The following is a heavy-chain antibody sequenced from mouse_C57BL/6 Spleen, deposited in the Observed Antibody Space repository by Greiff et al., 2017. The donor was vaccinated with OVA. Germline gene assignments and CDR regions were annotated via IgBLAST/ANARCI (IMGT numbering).Heavy chain of an antibody. CDR3: ARMYYYGSLDLDY. J-gene: IGHJ2*01. Sequence: QVQLQQPGAELVKPGASVKLSCKASGYTFTSYWMHWVKQRPGRGLEWIGRIDPNSGGTKYNEKFKRKATLTVDKPSSKAYMQLSSLTSEDSAVDDCARMYYYGSLDLDYWGQGTTLTVSS. CDR2: IDPNSGGT. V-gene: IGHV1-72*01. CDR1: GYTFTSYW. D-gene: IGHD1-1*01.